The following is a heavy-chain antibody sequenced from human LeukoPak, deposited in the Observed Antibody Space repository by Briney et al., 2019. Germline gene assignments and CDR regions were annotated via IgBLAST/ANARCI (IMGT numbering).Heavy chain of an antibody. V-gene: IGHV4-39*07. D-gene: IGHD3-10*01. CDR2: IYYSGST. Sequence: SETLSLTCTVSGGSISSSSYYWGWIRQPPGKGLEWIGSIYYSGSTYYNPSLKSRVTISVDTSKNQFSLKLSSVTAADTAVYYCARSRTPTMVRGVRDNWFGPWGQGTLVTVSS. CDR3: ARSRTPTMVRGVRDNWFGP. CDR1: GGSISSSSYY. J-gene: IGHJ5*02.